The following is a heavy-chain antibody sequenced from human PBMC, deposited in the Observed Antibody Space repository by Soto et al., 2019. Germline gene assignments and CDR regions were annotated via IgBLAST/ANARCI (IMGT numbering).Heavy chain of an antibody. D-gene: IGHD2-21*01. CDR2: ISWNSGSI. Sequence: EVQLVESGGGLVQPGRSLRLSCAASGFTFDDYAMHWVRQAPGKGLEWVSGISWNSGSIGYADSVKGRFTISRDNAKKSLYLHMNSLRAEDTALYYCAKDDCGGDCYSVFQHWGQGTLVTVSS. CDR3: AKDDCGGDCYSVFQH. J-gene: IGHJ1*01. V-gene: IGHV3-9*01. CDR1: GFTFDDYA.